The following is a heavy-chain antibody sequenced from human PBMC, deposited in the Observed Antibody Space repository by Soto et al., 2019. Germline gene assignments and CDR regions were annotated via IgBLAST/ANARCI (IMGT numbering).Heavy chain of an antibody. CDR1: GYSFTTYW. Sequence: GESLKISCNGSGYSFTTYWIGWVRQMPGKGLEWMGIINPGDSDTRYSPSFQGQVTISADKSISTAYLKWSSLKASDTAMYYCARSFTAGTTGDYWGQGTLVTVYS. D-gene: IGHD6-19*01. J-gene: IGHJ4*02. CDR3: ARSFTAGTTGDY. CDR2: INPGDSDT. V-gene: IGHV5-51*01.